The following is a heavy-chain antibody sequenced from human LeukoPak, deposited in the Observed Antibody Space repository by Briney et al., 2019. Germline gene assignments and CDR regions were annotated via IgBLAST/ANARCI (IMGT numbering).Heavy chain of an antibody. CDR2: ISGSGGST. J-gene: IGHJ4*02. CDR1: GVTFSSYA. V-gene: IGHV3-23*01. CDR3: AKDVTSSSWYSYYFDY. D-gene: IGHD6-13*01. Sequence: GGSLRLSCAASGVTFSSYAMSWVRQAPGKGLEWVSAISGSGGSTYYADSVKGRFTISRDNSKNTLYLQMNSLRAEDTAVYYCAKDVTSSSWYSYYFDYWGQGTLVTVSS.